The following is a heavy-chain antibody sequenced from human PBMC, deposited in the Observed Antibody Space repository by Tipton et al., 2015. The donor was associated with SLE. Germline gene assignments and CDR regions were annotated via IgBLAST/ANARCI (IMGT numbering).Heavy chain of an antibody. CDR2: IYYSGST. V-gene: IGHV4-34*01. CDR3: AREGSGDY. D-gene: IGHD6-19*01. CDR1: GGSFSGYY. Sequence: LRLSCAVYGGSFSGYYWSWIRQPPGKGLEWIGYIYYSGSTNYNPSLKSRVTISVDTSKNQFSLKLSSVTAADTAVYYCAREGSGDYWGQGTLVTVSS. J-gene: IGHJ4*02.